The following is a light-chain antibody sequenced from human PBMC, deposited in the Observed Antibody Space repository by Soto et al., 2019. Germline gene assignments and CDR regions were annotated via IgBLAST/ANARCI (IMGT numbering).Light chain of an antibody. Sequence: QSVPTQPASVSGSPGQSITISCAGTSSDVGAYNYVSWYQHHPGKAPKLMIYDVNNRPSGDSNRFSGSKSGNTASLTISGLQAQDEADYYCSSSTSGATYVFGSGTKVTVL. J-gene: IGLJ1*01. CDR1: SSDVGAYNY. CDR2: DVN. CDR3: SSSTSGATYV. V-gene: IGLV2-14*03.